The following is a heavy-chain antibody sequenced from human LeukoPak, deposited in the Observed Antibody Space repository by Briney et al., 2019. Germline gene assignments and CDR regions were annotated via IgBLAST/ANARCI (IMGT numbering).Heavy chain of an antibody. Sequence: PSETLPLTCTVSGGSISSYYWSWIRQPPGKGLEWIGYIYYSGSTNYNPSLKSRVTISVDTSKNQFSLKLSSVTAADTAVYYCARDFSMITFGGVIRWSDPWGQGTLVTVSS. V-gene: IGHV4-59*01. J-gene: IGHJ5*02. D-gene: IGHD3-16*02. CDR2: IYYSGST. CDR3: ARDFSMITFGGVIRWSDP. CDR1: GGSISSYY.